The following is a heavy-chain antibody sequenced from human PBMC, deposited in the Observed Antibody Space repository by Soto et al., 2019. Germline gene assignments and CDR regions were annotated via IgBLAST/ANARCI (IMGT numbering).Heavy chain of an antibody. CDR1: GFTFSSYG. Sequence: GGSLRLSCAASGFTFSSYGMHWVRQAPGKGLEWVAVISYDGSNKYYADSVKGRFTISRDNSKNTLYLQMNSLRAEDTAVYYCANAYDSSGYLGYFDYWGQGTLVTVPQ. V-gene: IGHV3-30*18. D-gene: IGHD3-22*01. CDR3: ANAYDSSGYLGYFDY. J-gene: IGHJ4*02. CDR2: ISYDGSNK.